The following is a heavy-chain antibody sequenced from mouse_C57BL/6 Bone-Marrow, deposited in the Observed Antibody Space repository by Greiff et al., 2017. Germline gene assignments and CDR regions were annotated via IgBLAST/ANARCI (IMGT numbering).Heavy chain of an antibody. CDR2: IDPENGDT. Sequence: VQLQQSGAELVRPGASVKLSCTASGFNIKDDYMHWVKQRPEQGLEWIGWIDPENGDTEYASKFQGKATITADTSSNTAYLQLSSLTSEDTAVYYCTPYDGYYVGGQGTTLTVSS. CDR1: GFNIKDDY. D-gene: IGHD2-3*01. CDR3: TPYDGYYV. V-gene: IGHV14-4*01. J-gene: IGHJ2*01.